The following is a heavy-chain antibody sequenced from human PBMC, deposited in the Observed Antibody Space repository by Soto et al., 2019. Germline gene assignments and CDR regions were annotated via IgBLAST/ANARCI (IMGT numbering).Heavy chain of an antibody. CDR1: GGTFSSYT. CDR3: ARGDRDGYNGVPDY. J-gene: IGHJ4*02. D-gene: IGHD2-8*01. Sequence: QVQLVQSGAEVKKPGSSVKVSCKASGGTFSSYTISWVRQAPGQGLEWMGRIIPILGIANYAQKFQGRVTITADKSTSTAYMEVSSLRSEDTAVYYCARGDRDGYNGVPDYWGQGTLVTVSS. CDR2: IIPILGIA. V-gene: IGHV1-69*02.